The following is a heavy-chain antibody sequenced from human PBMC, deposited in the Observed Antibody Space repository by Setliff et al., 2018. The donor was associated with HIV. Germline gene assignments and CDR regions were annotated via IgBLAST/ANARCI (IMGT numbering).Heavy chain of an antibody. CDR2: IYYSGST. J-gene: IGHJ4*02. Sequence: PSETLSLTCTVSGGSISSGGYYWSWIRQHPGKGLEWIGYIYYSGSTYYNPSLKSRVTISVDTSKNQFSLKLSSVTAADTAVYYCARVAAAGTLFDYWGQGTLVTAPQ. CDR1: GGSISSGGYY. D-gene: IGHD6-13*01. CDR3: ARVAAAGTLFDY. V-gene: IGHV4-31*03.